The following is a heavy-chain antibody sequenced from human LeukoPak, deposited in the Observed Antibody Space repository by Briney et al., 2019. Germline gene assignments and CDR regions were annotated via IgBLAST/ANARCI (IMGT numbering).Heavy chain of an antibody. D-gene: IGHD5-24*01. CDR1: GSSFTSYW. J-gene: IGHJ3*02. V-gene: IGHV5-51*01. CDR3: ARPTGRDGYNYPDAFDI. CDR2: IYPGDSDT. Sequence: GESLQISCQGSGSSFTSYWIGWVRQLPGKGLEWMGIIYPGDSDTRYSPSFQGQVTISADKSISTAYLQWSSLKASDTAMYYCARPTGRDGYNYPDAFDIWGQGTMVTVSS.